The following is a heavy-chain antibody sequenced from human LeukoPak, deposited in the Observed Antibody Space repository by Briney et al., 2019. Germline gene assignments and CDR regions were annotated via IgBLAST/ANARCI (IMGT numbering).Heavy chain of an antibody. CDR3: ARFGAGGTDAFDI. Sequence: GGSLRLSCAASGFTFSSYSMNWVRQAPGKGLEWVSSISSSSSYIYYADSVKGRFTISRDNAKNSLYLQMNSLRAEDTAVYYCARFGAGGTDAFDIWGQGTMVTVSS. J-gene: IGHJ3*02. D-gene: IGHD3-16*01. CDR2: ISSSSSYI. V-gene: IGHV3-21*01. CDR1: GFTFSSYS.